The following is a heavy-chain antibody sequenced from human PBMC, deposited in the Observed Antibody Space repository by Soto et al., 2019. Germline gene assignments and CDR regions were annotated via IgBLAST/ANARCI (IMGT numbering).Heavy chain of an antibody. D-gene: IGHD3-10*01. J-gene: IGHJ6*02. CDR1: GFTFSSYG. CDR3: AKELIWFGELTYYYYYGMDV. Sequence: QVQLVESGGGVVQPGRSLRLSCAASGFTFSSYGMHWVRQAPGKGLEWVAVISYDGSNKYYADSVKGRFTISRDNSKNTLYLQMNSLRAEDTAVYYCAKELIWFGELTYYYYYGMDVWGQGTTVTVSS. CDR2: ISYDGSNK. V-gene: IGHV3-30*18.